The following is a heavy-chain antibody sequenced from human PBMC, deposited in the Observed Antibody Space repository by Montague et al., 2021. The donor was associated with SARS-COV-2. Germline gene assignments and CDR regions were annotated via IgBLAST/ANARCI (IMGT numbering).Heavy chain of an antibody. CDR3: ARRASYSDFWCGSIEYFDY. D-gene: IGHD3-3*01. CDR1: GFTFISYS. V-gene: IGHV3-48*03. J-gene: IGHJ4*01. Sequence: SLRLSCAASGFTFISYSMHWVRQAPGKGLEWVSYISSSGSTIYYADSVKGRFTISRDNAKNSLYLQMSSLRAEDTAVYYCARRASYSDFWCGSIEYFDYWGQGTLVTVSS. CDR2: ISSSGSTI.